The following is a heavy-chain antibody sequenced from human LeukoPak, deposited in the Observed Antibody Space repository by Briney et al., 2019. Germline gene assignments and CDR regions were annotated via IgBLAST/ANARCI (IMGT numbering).Heavy chain of an antibody. J-gene: IGHJ4*02. Sequence: ASVKVSCKASGYTFTGYYMHWVRQAPGQGLERMGWINPNSGGTNYAQKFQSWVTMTRDTSISTAYMELSRLRSDDTAVYYCARHNTAMVGYYFDNWGQGTLVTVSS. D-gene: IGHD5-18*01. CDR1: GYTFTGYY. CDR3: ARHNTAMVGYYFDN. V-gene: IGHV1-2*04. CDR2: INPNSGGT.